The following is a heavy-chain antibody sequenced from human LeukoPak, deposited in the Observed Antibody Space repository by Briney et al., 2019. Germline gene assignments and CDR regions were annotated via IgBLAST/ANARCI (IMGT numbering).Heavy chain of an antibody. J-gene: IGHJ4*02. CDR2: INHSGST. D-gene: IGHD4-23*01. CDR1: GGSFSGYY. CDR3: ARGGNYDGGLTYFDY. V-gene: IGHV4-34*01. Sequence: PSETLSLTCAVYGGSFSGYYWSWIRQPPGKGLEWIGEINHSGSTNYNPSLKSRVTISVDTSKNQFSLKLSSVTAADTAVYYCARGGNYDGGLTYFDYWGQGTLVTVSS.